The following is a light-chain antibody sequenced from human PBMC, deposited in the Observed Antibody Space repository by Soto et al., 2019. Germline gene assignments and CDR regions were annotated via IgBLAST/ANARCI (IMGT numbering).Light chain of an antibody. Sequence: DIQMTQSPSTLSASVGDRVTITCRASQSISSWLAWYQQKPGKAPKLLIYDASSLESGVPSRFSGSGSGTEFTLTISSLQPDDFATYYCQQSATWTFGQGTKVGIK. CDR2: DAS. CDR1: QSISSW. V-gene: IGKV1-5*01. J-gene: IGKJ1*01. CDR3: QQSATWT.